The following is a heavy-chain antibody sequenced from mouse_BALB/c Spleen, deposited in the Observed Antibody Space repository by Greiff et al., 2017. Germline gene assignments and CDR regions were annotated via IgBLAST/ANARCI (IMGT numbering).Heavy chain of an antibody. CDR1: GFTFSDYY. Sequence: VQLQQSGGGLVKPGGSLKLSCAASGFTFSDYYMYWVRQTPEKRLEWVATISDGGSYTYYPDSVKGRFTISRDNAKNNLYLQMSSLKSEDTAMYYCARGGSSRAWFAYWGQGTLVTVSA. V-gene: IGHV5-4*02. J-gene: IGHJ3*01. D-gene: IGHD1-1*01. CDR2: ISDGGSYT. CDR3: ARGGSSRAWFAY.